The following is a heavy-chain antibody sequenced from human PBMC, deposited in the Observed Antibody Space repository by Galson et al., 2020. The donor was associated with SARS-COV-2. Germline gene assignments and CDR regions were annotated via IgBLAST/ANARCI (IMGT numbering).Heavy chain of an antibody. D-gene: IGHD1-26*01. J-gene: IGHJ4*02. CDR1: GDSISSHY. Sequence: SETLSLTCSVSGDSISSHYWSWVRQPPGKGLEWIGYIHSTGSTNYNPSLKSRVTISVDTSKYQFSLRLSSVTAADTAMYYCASLLFTTSSRPFDYWGQGALVTVSS. V-gene: IGHV4-59*11. CDR3: ASLLFTTSSRPFDY. CDR2: IHSTGST.